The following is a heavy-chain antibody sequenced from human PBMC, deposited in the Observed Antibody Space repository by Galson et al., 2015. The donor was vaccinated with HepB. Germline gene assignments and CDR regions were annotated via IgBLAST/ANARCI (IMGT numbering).Heavy chain of an antibody. Sequence: SLRLSCAASGFTFSSYGMHWVRQAPGKGLEWVAFIRYDGSNKYYADSVKGRFTISRDNSKNTLYLQMNSLRAEDTAMYYCAKGVPAAMENDYWGQGTLVTVSS. CDR1: GFTFSSYG. V-gene: IGHV3-30*02. CDR3: AKGVPAAMENDY. CDR2: IRYDGSNK. D-gene: IGHD2-2*01. J-gene: IGHJ4*02.